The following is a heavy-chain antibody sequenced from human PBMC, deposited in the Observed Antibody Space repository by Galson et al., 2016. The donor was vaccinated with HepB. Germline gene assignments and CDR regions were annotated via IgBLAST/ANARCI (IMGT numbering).Heavy chain of an antibody. CDR2: VYYTGST. D-gene: IGHD5-18*01. CDR3: ARRGNSFGYGGYFDY. V-gene: IGHV4-59*01. CDR1: GGSMNIYY. J-gene: IGHJ4*02. Sequence: ETLSLTCIVSGGSMNIYYWSWIRQPPGKGLEWIGNVYYTGSTNYNPSLKSRLTLSVDVSKNQFSLNLSSVTTADTAVYYCARRGNSFGYGGYFDYWGQGTLVAVSS.